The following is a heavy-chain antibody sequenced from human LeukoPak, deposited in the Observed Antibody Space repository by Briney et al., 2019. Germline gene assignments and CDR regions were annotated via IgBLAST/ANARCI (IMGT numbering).Heavy chain of an antibody. D-gene: IGHD6-19*01. V-gene: IGHV1-8*01. Sequence: ASVKVSCKASGYTFSSYDINWVRQATGQGLEWMGWMNPNSGNTGYAQKFQGRLNMTRNTSISTAYMELSSLRSEDTAVYYCARRVGSGWPVQHWGQGTLVTVYS. CDR2: MNPNSGNT. J-gene: IGHJ1*01. CDR3: ARRVGSGWPVQH. CDR1: GYTFSSYD.